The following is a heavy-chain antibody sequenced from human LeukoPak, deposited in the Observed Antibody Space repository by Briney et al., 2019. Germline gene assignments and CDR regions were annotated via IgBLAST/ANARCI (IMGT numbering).Heavy chain of an antibody. CDR2: ISYSGST. Sequence: TSETLSLTCTVSGGSISSYHWTWIRQPPGKGLEWIGYISYSGSTNYNPSLKSRVIISVDTSKTHFSLNLSSVTAADTAFYYCARHRVSGSSYSALDYWGQGTLVSVSS. J-gene: IGHJ4*02. CDR3: ARHRVSGSSYSALDY. V-gene: IGHV4-59*08. D-gene: IGHD1-26*01. CDR1: GGSISSYH.